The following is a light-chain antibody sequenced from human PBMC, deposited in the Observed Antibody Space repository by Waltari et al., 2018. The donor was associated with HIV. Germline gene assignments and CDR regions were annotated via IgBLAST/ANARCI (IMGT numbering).Light chain of an antibody. CDR1: TTLIGASNY. CDR2: HVD. Sequence: QSALTQPASVSGSPGQSVTLSCTGSTTLIGASNYASWYPHRPGEATKLIIFHVDSRPTGISSRFSGSKSGNTASLTISGLQAEDEADFYCASYLNFGSLVFGGGTKLTVL. V-gene: IGLV2-14*03. CDR3: ASYLNFGSLV. J-gene: IGLJ3*02.